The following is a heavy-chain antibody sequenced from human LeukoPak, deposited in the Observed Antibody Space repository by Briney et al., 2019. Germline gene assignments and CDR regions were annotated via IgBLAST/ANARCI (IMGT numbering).Heavy chain of an antibody. D-gene: IGHD6-6*01. CDR1: GFTFSSYS. Sequence: GGSLRLSCAASGFTFSSYSMNWVRQAPGKGLEWVSSITSSSSYIHYADSVKGRFTISRDNAKNSLYLQMNSLRAEDTAVYYCAKALYSSSLSFDYWGQGTLVTVSS. CDR2: ITSSSSYI. J-gene: IGHJ4*02. CDR3: AKALYSSSLSFDY. V-gene: IGHV3-21*01.